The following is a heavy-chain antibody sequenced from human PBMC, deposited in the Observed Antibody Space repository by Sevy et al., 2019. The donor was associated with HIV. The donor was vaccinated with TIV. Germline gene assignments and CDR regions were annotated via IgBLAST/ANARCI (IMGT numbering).Heavy chain of an antibody. CDR1: GFTFQTFG. D-gene: IGHD3-10*02. CDR2: ISYDGSSQ. CDR3: TKESLRGTYIRGDFDH. J-gene: IGHJ4*02. V-gene: IGHV3-30*18. Sequence: GGSLSLSCSAFGFTFQTFGMHWVRQAPGKGPEWLAVISYDGSSQNYADSVKGRFTISRDNSKNLLFLQMNSLIPKDTAVYFCTKESLRGTYIRGDFDHWGQGTLVTVSS.